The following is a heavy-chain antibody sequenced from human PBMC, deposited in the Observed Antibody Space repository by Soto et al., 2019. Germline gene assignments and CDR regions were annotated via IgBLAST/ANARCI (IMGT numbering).Heavy chain of an antibody. CDR1: GFSLSTPELG. CDR3: ALLASGDYIFLS. J-gene: IGHJ5*02. D-gene: IGHD4-17*01. V-gene: IGHV2-5*02. Sequence: QITLKESGPALVKPTQTLTLTCSFSGFSLSTPELGVGWIRQPPGKALEWLALIYWDDDKRYRPSLKSRLTVTKDTSKNQVFLTMAYMDPVDTRTYYCALLASGDYIFLSWGQGTLVTVSS. CDR2: IYWDDDK.